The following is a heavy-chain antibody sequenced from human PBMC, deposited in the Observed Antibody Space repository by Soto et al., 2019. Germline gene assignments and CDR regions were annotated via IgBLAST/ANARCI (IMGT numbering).Heavy chain of an antibody. J-gene: IGHJ4*02. D-gene: IGHD3-9*01. Sequence: GGSLRLSCAASGLTFSSYGMRWVRQATGKGLEWVAVISYDGSNKYYADSVKGRFTISRDNSKNTLYLQMNSLRAEDTAVYYCAKDPPPYYDILTGYYPSDYYFDYWGQGTLVTVSS. CDR3: AKDPPPYYDILTGYYPSDYYFDY. CDR2: ISYDGSNK. CDR1: GLTFSSYG. V-gene: IGHV3-30*18.